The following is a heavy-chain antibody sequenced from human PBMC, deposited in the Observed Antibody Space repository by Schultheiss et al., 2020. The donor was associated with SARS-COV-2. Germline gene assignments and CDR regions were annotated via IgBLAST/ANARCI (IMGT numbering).Heavy chain of an antibody. CDR3: AKDGSGGSWEGFLDY. V-gene: IGHV3-23*01. CDR2: ISGSGGST. CDR1: GFTVSSNY. D-gene: IGHD2-15*01. J-gene: IGHJ4*02. Sequence: GGSLRLSCAASGFTVSSNYMSWVRQAPGKGLEWVSAISGSGGSTYYADSVKGRFTISRDNSKNTLYLQMNSLRAEDTALYYCAKDGSGGSWEGFLDYWGQGTLVTVSS.